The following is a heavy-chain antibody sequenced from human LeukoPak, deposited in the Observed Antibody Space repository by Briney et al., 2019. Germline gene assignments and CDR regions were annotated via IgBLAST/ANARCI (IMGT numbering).Heavy chain of an antibody. CDR2: INPKSGGT. CDR3: ARVQAKLFYDGSGHQDT. CDR1: GYTFADYF. V-gene: IGHV1-2*02. D-gene: IGHD3-3*01. J-gene: IGHJ5*02. Sequence: ASVKASCKASGYTFADYFIHWVRQAPGQGPEWMGWINPKSGGTHYVQKFQGRVTMTRDRSMSAAYMELRRLTSDDTAVYYCARVQAKLFYDGSGHQDTWGQGTLVTVSA.